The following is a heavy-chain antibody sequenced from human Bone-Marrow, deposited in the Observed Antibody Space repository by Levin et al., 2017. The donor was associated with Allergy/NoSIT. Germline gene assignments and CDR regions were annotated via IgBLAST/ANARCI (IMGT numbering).Heavy chain of an antibody. D-gene: IGHD3-10*01. CDR3: ARHRWYYGSDNWFDP. J-gene: IGHJ5*02. CDR1: GGSISSSSYY. Sequence: SETLSLTCTVSGGSISSSSYYWGWIRQPPGKGLEWIGSIYYSGSTYYNPSLKSRVTISVDTSKNQFSLKLSSVTAADTAVYYCARHRWYYGSDNWFDPWGQGTLVTVSS. V-gene: IGHV4-39*01. CDR2: IYYSGST.